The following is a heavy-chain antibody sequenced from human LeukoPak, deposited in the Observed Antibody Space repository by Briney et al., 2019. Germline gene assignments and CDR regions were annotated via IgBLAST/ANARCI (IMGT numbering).Heavy chain of an antibody. CDR1: GGSISSSSYY. J-gene: IGHJ4*02. V-gene: IGHV4-39*01. CDR2: IYYSGST. CDR3: ARHNHTVTIFDY. Sequence: PSETLSLTCTVSGGSISSSSYYWGWIRQPPGKGLEWIGSIYYSGSTYYNPSLKSRVTISVDTSKNQFSLKLSSVTAADTAVYYCARHNHTVTIFDYWGQGTLVTVSS. D-gene: IGHD4-17*01.